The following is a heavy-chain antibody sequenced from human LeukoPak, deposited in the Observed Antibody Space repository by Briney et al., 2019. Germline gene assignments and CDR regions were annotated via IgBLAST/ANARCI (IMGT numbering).Heavy chain of an antibody. J-gene: IGHJ4*02. CDR1: GYTFTGYY. V-gene: IGHV1-2*04. D-gene: IGHD3-16*01. CDR2: INPNSGGT. CDR3: ARGPTFGGVIAHGYDY. Sequence: EASVKVSCKASGYTFTGYYMHWVRQAPGQGLEWMGWINPNSGGTNYAQKFQGWVTMTRDTSISTAYMELSRLRSDDTAVYYCARGPTFGGVIAHGYDYWGQGTLVTVSS.